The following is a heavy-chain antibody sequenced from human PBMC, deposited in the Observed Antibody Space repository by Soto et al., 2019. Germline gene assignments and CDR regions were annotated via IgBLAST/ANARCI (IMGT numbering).Heavy chain of an antibody. D-gene: IGHD3-10*01. V-gene: IGHV1-46*02. CDR2: INPSGAST. CDR1: GYSFNSYY. Sequence: QVQLVQSGAEVKKPGASVKVACKASGYSFNSYYMHWVRQAPGQGIEWMGVINPSGASTSYAQKVQGRVNMTRDNSTSTVYMELSGLRAEDTALYYCASDYNAYQRQHVFDSCGQGTLVTVSS. J-gene: IGHJ3*02. CDR3: ASDYNAYQRQHVFDS.